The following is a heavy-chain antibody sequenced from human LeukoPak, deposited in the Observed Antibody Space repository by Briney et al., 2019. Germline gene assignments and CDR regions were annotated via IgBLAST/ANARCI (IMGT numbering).Heavy chain of an antibody. CDR2: INHSGST. CDR1: GGSFSGYY. J-gene: IGHJ2*01. CDR3: ARQDPGEYGSGSRAMNWYFDL. Sequence: SETLSLTCAVYGGSFSGYYWSWIRQPPGKGLEWIGEINHSGSTNYNPSLKSRVTISVDTSKNQFSLKLSSVTAADTAVYYCARQDPGEYGSGSRAMNWYFDLWGRGTLVTVSS. D-gene: IGHD3-10*01. V-gene: IGHV4-34*01.